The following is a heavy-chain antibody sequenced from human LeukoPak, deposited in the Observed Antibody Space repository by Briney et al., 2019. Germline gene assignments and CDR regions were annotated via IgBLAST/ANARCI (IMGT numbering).Heavy chain of an antibody. J-gene: IGHJ4*02. CDR2: IKSKNDGGTT. Sequence: PGGSLRLSCAASGFTFSSYAMSWVRQAPGKGLEWVGRIKSKNDGGTTDYAAPVKGRFTISRDDSKNTLYLQMNSLKTEDTAVYYCTTGTTVTPDYWGQGTLVTVSS. D-gene: IGHD4-17*01. CDR3: TTGTTVTPDY. CDR1: GFTFSSYA. V-gene: IGHV3-15*01.